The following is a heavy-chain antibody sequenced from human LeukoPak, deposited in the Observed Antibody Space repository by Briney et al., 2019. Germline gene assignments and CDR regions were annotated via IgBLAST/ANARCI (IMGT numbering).Heavy chain of an antibody. CDR3: ARTGYCSSTSCYTASRPYYYYYMDV. D-gene: IGHD2-2*02. CDR1: GGSISSYY. V-gene: IGHV4-59*08. J-gene: IGHJ6*03. CDR2: ISYSGST. Sequence: SETLSLTCSVFGGSISSYYWSWVRQPPGKGLEWIAYISYSGSTNYNPTLKSRVTLSVDTSKNQFSLRVSSVTAADTAVYYCARTGYCSSTSCYTASRPYYYYYMDVWGKGTTVSVSS.